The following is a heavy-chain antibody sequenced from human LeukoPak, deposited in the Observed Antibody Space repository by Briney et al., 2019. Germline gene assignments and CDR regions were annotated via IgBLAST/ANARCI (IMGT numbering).Heavy chain of an antibody. CDR2: IYYSGST. D-gene: IGHD1-26*01. CDR1: GGSISSYY. V-gene: IGHV4-59*01. CDR3: VRSGGSYSAHFDY. Sequence: SSETLSLTCTVSGGSISSYYWSWIRQPPGKGLEWIGYIYYSGSTNYNPSLKSRVTISVDTSKNQFSLKLSSVTAADTAVYYCVRSGGSYSAHFDYWGQGTLVTVSS. J-gene: IGHJ4*02.